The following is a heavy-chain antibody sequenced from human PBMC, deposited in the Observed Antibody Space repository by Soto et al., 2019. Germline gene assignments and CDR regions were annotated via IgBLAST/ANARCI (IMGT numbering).Heavy chain of an antibody. D-gene: IGHD6-13*01. CDR1: GGSISSSNW. CDR3: ARTEFSSSWYYWFDP. Sequence: PSETLSLTCAVSGGSISSSNWWSWVRQPPRKGLEWIGEIYHSGSTNYNPSLKSRVTISVDKSKNQFSLKLSSVTAADTAVYYCARTEFSSSWYYWFDPWGQGTLVTVSS. V-gene: IGHV4-4*02. J-gene: IGHJ5*02. CDR2: IYHSGST.